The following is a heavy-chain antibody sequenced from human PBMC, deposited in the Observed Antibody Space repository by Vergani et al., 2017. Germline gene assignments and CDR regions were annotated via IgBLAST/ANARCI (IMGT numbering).Heavy chain of an antibody. D-gene: IGHD2-2*01. CDR2: IIPIFGTA. CDR1: GGTFSSYA. Sequence: QVQLVQSGAEVKKPGSSVKVSCKASGGTFSSYAISWVRQAPGQGLEWMGGIIPIFGTANYAQKFQGRVTITADESTSTAYMELSSLRSEDTAVYYCARSSEEYCSSTSCRYYYYYGMDVWGQGTTVTVSS. CDR3: ARSSEEYCSSTSCRYYYYYGMDV. J-gene: IGHJ6*02. V-gene: IGHV1-69*12.